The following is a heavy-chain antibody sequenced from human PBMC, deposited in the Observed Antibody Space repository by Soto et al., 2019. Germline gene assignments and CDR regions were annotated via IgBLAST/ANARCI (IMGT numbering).Heavy chain of an antibody. J-gene: IGHJ4*02. D-gene: IGHD3-3*01. Sequence: GGSLRLSCAASGFTFSSYGMHWVRQAPGKGLEWVAVISYDGSNKYYADSVKGRFTISRDNSKNTLFLQMNSLRAEDTAVYYCAQGKIFGVVNLGDYWGQGTLVTVSS. V-gene: IGHV3-30*18. CDR3: AQGKIFGVVNLGDY. CDR1: GFTFSSYG. CDR2: ISYDGSNK.